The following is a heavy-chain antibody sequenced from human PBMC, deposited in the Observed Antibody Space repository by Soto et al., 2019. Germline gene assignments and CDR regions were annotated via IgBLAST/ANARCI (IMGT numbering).Heavy chain of an antibody. CDR1: GFTFSSYA. CDR3: ARSNDSSGYYAFAY. V-gene: IGHV3-23*01. J-gene: IGHJ4*02. D-gene: IGHD3-22*01. Sequence: GGSLRLSCAASGFTFSSYAMSWVRQAPGKGLEWVSAISGSGGSTYYADSVKGRFTISRDNSKNTLYLQMNSLRAEDTAVYYCARSNDSSGYYAFAYWGQGTLVTVSS. CDR2: ISGSGGST.